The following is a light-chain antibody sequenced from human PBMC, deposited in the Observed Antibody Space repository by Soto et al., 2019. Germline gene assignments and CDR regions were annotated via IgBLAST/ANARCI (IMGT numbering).Light chain of an antibody. CDR3: HQYNEWSLA. CDR1: QSISSY. CDR2: AAS. Sequence: DIQMTQSPSSLSASVGDTVTITCRASQSISSYLNWYQQKPGKAPKLLIYAASSLQSGVPSRFSGSGSGTDFTLTISSLQPEVFAVYYCHQYNEWSLAFGGGTKVDIK. V-gene: IGKV1-39*01. J-gene: IGKJ4*01.